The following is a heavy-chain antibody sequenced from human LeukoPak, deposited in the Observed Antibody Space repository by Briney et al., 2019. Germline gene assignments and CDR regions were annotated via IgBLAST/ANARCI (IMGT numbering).Heavy chain of an antibody. CDR3: AREGIQLWLPKAFVY. D-gene: IGHD5-18*01. CDR2: IYYSRST. V-gene: IGHV4-39*07. Sequence: PSETLSLTCTVSGGSISSSSYYWGWIRQPPGKGLEGIGSIYYSRSTYYNPSVKSRVTISVDTSQNQLSLKLSTVTAAATALYYFAREGIQLWLPKAFVYRGQATLLSDSS. CDR1: GGSISSSSYY. J-gene: IGHJ4*02.